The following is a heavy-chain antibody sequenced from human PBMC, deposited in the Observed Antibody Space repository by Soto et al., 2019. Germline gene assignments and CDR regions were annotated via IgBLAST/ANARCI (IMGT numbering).Heavy chain of an antibody. J-gene: IGHJ4*02. CDR2: LSGSGSLS. Sequence: EVLLLESGGGLVPPGGSLRLPCVVSGFTFNTFAMTWVRQAPGKGLEWVSALSGSGSLSYYADSVKGRFTISRDNSKNTLYLQMNNLRVDETAVYFCARDRGGALDSWGQGTLVTVSS. V-gene: IGHV3-23*01. CDR3: ARDRGGALDS. D-gene: IGHD2-15*01. CDR1: GFTFNTFA.